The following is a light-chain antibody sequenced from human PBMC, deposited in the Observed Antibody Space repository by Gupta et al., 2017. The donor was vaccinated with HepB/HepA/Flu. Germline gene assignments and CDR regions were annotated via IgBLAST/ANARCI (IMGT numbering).Light chain of an antibody. CDR2: GAS. V-gene: IGKV3-15*01. J-gene: IGKJ1*01. CDR1: QSVSSS. CDR3: QQNYHWHLQT. Sequence: EIVMTQSPATLSVSPGERATLSCRASQSVSSSLAWYQQKPGQAPRLLIYGASTRDTGIPARYSGSGFGKEFTLTISSRQSEDFAVYYCQQNYHWHLQTFGQGTKVEIK.